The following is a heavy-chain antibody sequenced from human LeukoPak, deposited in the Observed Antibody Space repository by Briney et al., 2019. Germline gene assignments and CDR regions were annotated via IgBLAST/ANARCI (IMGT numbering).Heavy chain of an antibody. CDR2: INPNSGGT. V-gene: IGHV1-2*02. D-gene: IGHD2-21*02. CDR1: GYTFTGYY. CDR3: ARPDCGGDCFKFDP. J-gene: IGHJ5*02. Sequence: GASVKVSCKASGYTFTGYYMHWVRQAPGQGLEWMGWINPNSGGTNYAQKFQGRVTMTRDTSISTAYMELSRLRSDDTAVYYCARPDCGGDCFKFDPWGQGTLVTVSS.